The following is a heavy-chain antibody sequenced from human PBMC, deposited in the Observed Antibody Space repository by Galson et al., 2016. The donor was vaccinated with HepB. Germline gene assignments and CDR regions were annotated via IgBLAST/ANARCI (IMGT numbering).Heavy chain of an antibody. V-gene: IGHV4-39*01. CDR2: FVYGGRG. CDR3: ARREAFGCGSTSCFRFDP. Sequence: SETLSLTCTVPGGSISDSNYYWAWLRQPPGKGLEWIGTFVYGGRGPHNPSPTRRVAMSVDTSMSQLSLTLTSVTAADTAVYYCARREAFGCGSTSCFRFDPWGQGTRVTVSS. D-gene: IGHD2-2*01. J-gene: IGHJ5*02. CDR1: GGSISDSNYY.